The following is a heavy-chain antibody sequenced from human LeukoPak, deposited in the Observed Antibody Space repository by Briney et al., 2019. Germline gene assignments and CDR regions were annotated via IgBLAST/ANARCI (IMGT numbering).Heavy chain of an antibody. J-gene: IGHJ5*02. CDR3: VREAGYCASVCLKSNWFDP. Sequence: PGGSLRLSCAASGFPFSRHAMSWVRQPPGKGLEWGSAISNGKTYYADSVRGRFTISRDDSKNTVYLQMNSLRDEDTALYYCVREAGYCASVCLKSNWFDPWGQGTLVTVSS. D-gene: IGHD2-21*02. CDR2: ISNGKT. V-gene: IGHV3-23*01. CDR1: GFPFSRHA.